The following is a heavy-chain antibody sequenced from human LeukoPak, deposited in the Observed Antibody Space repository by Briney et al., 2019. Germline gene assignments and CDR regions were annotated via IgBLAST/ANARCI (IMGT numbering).Heavy chain of an antibody. CDR3: ARLGSSGEYGPLNYYMDV. J-gene: IGHJ6*03. V-gene: IGHV4-59*01. CDR2: IYYSGST. Sequence: SETLSLTCTVSGGSMNNYYWTWIWQPPGKGLEWIGYIYYSGSTNYNPSFKSRVTISVDTSKNQFSLKLTSVTAADTAVYYCARLGSSGEYGPLNYYMDVWGTGTTVTVSS. D-gene: IGHD2-15*01. CDR1: GGSMNNYY.